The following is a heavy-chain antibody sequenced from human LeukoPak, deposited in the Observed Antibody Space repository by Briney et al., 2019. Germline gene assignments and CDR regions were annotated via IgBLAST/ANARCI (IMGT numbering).Heavy chain of an antibody. J-gene: IGHJ4*02. CDR1: GGSFSGYY. Sequence: PSETLSLTCAVYGGSFSGYYWSWIRQPPGKGLEWIGEINHSGSTNYNPSLKSRVTISVDTSKNQFSLKLSSVTAADTAVYYCARRGYCSGGSCYITIAFDYWGQGTLVTVSS. V-gene: IGHV4-34*01. CDR2: INHSGST. D-gene: IGHD2-15*01. CDR3: ARRGYCSGGSCYITIAFDY.